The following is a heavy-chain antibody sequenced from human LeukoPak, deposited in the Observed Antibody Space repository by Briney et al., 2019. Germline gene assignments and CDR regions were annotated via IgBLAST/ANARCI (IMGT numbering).Heavy chain of an antibody. CDR1: GYTFTSYY. Sequence: AASVKVSFKASGYTFTSYYMHWVRQAPGQGLEWMGWVNPTSGGTNYAQKFQGRVTMTRDTSISTAYMELSRLRSDDTAVYYCARVYYYYDSSGILTLYFDYWGQGTLVTVSS. D-gene: IGHD3-22*01. J-gene: IGHJ4*02. CDR2: VNPTSGGT. CDR3: ARVYYYYDSSGILTLYFDY. V-gene: IGHV1-2*02.